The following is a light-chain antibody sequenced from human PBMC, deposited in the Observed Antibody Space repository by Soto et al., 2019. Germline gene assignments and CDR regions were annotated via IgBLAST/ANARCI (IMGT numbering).Light chain of an antibody. J-gene: IGKJ5*01. CDR3: QQHKDYPLT. Sequence: DIQLTQSPSFLSASVGDRVTITCRSSHDISSYLTWYQQKPGKAPTVLIYAASTLQGGVPSRFSGSGSRPEFPLTISSLQSEDFASYYCQQHKDYPLTFGRGTRLEIK. V-gene: IGKV1-9*01. CDR2: AAS. CDR1: HDISSY.